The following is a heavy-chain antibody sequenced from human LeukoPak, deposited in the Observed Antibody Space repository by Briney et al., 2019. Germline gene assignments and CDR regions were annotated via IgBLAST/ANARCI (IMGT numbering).Heavy chain of an antibody. CDR2: INHSGST. Sequence: PSETLSLTCAVYGGSFSGYYWSWIRQPPGKGLEWIGEINHSGSTNYNPSLKSRVTISVDTSKNQFSLKLSSVTAADTAVYYCASQYSGSYPLDYWGLGTLVTVSS. J-gene: IGHJ4*02. D-gene: IGHD1-26*01. CDR3: ASQYSGSYPLDY. CDR1: GGSFSGYY. V-gene: IGHV4-34*01.